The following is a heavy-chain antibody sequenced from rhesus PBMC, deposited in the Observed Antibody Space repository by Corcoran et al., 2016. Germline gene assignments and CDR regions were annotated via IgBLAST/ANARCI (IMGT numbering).Heavy chain of an antibody. CDR2: ISGSGGNT. J-gene: IGHJ4*01. D-gene: IGHD6-25*01. V-gene: IGHV4-173*01. Sequence: QLQLQESGPGLVKPSETLSLTCAVSGGSISSNYWSWIRQPPGKGLEWIGRISGSGGNTDYNPSRKSRVTISTDTSKNQVSLKLSSVTAADTAVFYCARRRGSWNYFDYWGQGVLVTVSS. CDR1: GGSISSNY. CDR3: ARRRGSWNYFDY.